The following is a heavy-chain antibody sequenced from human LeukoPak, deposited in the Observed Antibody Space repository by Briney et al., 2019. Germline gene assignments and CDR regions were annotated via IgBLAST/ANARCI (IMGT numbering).Heavy chain of an antibody. CDR2: INPSGGST. Sequence: GASVKVSCKASGYTFTSYHMHWVRQAPGQGLEWMGIINPSGGSTSYAQKFQGRVTMTRDMSTSTVYMELSSLRSEDTAVYYCASYGSGSYYNRYYYYYMDVWGKGTTVTISS. D-gene: IGHD3-10*01. CDR3: ASYGSGSYYNRYYYYYMDV. J-gene: IGHJ6*03. V-gene: IGHV1-46*01. CDR1: GYTFTSYH.